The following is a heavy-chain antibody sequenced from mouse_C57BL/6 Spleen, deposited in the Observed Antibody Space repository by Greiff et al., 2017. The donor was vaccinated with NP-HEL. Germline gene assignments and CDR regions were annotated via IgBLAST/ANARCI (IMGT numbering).Heavy chain of an antibody. D-gene: IGHD2-3*01. CDR3: ARSIYDGPYWYFDV. V-gene: IGHV1-72*01. Sequence: QVQLQQPGAELVKPGASVKLSCKASGYTFTSYWMHWVKQRPGRGLEWIGRTDPNSGGTKYNEKFKSKATLTVDKPSSTAYMQLSSLTSEDSAVYYCARSIYDGPYWYFDVWGTGTTVTVSS. CDR1: GYTFTSYW. J-gene: IGHJ1*03. CDR2: TDPNSGGT.